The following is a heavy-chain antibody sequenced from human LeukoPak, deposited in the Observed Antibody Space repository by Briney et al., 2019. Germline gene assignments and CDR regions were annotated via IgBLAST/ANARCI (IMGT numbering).Heavy chain of an antibody. Sequence: GGSLRLSCTVSGFTVSSNSMSWVRQAPGKGLEWVSFIYSDNTHYSDSVKGRFTISRDNSKNTLYLQMNSLRAEDTAVYYCAKNTVTTLLSFDYWGQGTLVTVSS. V-gene: IGHV3-66*03. D-gene: IGHD4-17*01. CDR2: IYSDNT. CDR3: AKNTVTTLLSFDY. CDR1: GFTVSSNS. J-gene: IGHJ4*02.